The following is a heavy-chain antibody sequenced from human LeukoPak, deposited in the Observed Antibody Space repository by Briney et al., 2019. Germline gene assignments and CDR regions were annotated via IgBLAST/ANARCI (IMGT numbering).Heavy chain of an antibody. CDR2: ISGSGGST. Sequence: GASLRLSCAASGFTFSSYAMSWVRQAPGKGLEWVSAISGSGGSTYYADSVKGRFTISRDNSKNTLYLQMNSLRAEDTAVYYCARGTYSSGWYFDYWGQGTLVTVSS. CDR1: GFTFSSYA. D-gene: IGHD6-19*01. CDR3: ARGTYSSGWYFDY. V-gene: IGHV3-23*01. J-gene: IGHJ4*02.